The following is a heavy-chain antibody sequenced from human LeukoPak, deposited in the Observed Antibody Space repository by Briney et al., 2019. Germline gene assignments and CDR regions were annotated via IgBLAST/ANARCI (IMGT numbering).Heavy chain of an antibody. Sequence: PGRSLRLSCAASGFTFSNYGMHWVRQAPGKGLEWLAVIWYDGSNKYYADSVKGRFTISRDNSKYTLFLQMNSLRAEDTAVYYCARSPSGDTSWYFDLWGRGTLVTVSS. CDR1: GFTFSNYG. CDR3: ARSPSGDTSWYFDL. CDR2: IWYDGSNK. V-gene: IGHV3-33*01. J-gene: IGHJ2*01. D-gene: IGHD1-1*01.